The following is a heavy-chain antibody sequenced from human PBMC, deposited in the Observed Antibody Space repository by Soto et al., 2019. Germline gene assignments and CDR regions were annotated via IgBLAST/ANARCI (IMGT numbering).Heavy chain of an antibody. CDR1: GFTFSSFG. Sequence: LRLSCAASGFTFSSFGMHWVRQAPGKGLEWVALISHDGSNKYYADSVKGRFTISRDKSKNTLYLQMNSLRAEDTAVYYCAKDRGWSSADLDYWGQGTLVTVSS. CDR3: AKDRGWSSADLDY. D-gene: IGHD6-19*01. J-gene: IGHJ4*02. CDR2: ISHDGSNK. V-gene: IGHV3-30*18.